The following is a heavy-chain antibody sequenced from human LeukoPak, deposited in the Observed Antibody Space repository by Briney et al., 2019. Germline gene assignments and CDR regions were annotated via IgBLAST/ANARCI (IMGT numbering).Heavy chain of an antibody. D-gene: IGHD2-8*01. V-gene: IGHV4-59*01. CDR3: TSGGMVSGDY. J-gene: IGHJ4*01. CDR1: GGSINSYY. CDR2: IYYGGST. Sequence: SETLSLTCTVSGGSINSYYWSWIRQPPGKGLEWIGYIYYGGSTNYNPSLKSRVTISRDTSKNQFSLKLRCVTAADTAVYYCTSGGMVSGDYWGHGTLVTVSP.